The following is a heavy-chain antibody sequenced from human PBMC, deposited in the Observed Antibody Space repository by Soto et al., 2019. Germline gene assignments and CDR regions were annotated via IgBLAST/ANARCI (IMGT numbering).Heavy chain of an antibody. CDR2: ISSSAVYI. Sequence: EVQLVESGGGPVRPGGPLKLSCAASGFNFITYSLRWVRQDPGKGLEWVASISSSAVYIDYADSVKGRFTISRDNANKSLYLQTYSLRAEDTATYYDFRDGLDYYATESLYFYNWGQAPLVTFSS. V-gene: IGHV3-21*01. CDR1: GFNFITYS. J-gene: IGHJ4*02. CDR3: FRDGLDYYATESLYFYN. D-gene: IGHD3-10*01.